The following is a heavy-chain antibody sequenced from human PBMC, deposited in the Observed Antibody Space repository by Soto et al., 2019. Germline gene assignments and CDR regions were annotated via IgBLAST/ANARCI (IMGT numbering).Heavy chain of an antibody. D-gene: IGHD6-13*01. V-gene: IGHV1-18*01. J-gene: IGHJ4*02. CDR3: ARYTFRVGRSWYAEFDY. CDR1: GYTFTSYG. Sequence: QVQLVQSGAEVKKPGASVKVSCKASGYTFTSYGISWVRQAPGQGLEWMGWISAYNGNTNYAQKLQGRGTMTTXXSXSXXYMELRSLRSDDTAVYYCARYTFRVGRSWYAEFDYWGQGTLVTVSS. CDR2: ISAYNGNT.